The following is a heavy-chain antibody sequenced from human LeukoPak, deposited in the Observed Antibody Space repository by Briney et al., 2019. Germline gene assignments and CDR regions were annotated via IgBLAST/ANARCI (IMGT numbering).Heavy chain of an antibody. J-gene: IGHJ6*02. CDR3: AKGPEDSRKMWIGYYTERIYYYGMDV. Sequence: GGSLRLSCAASGFTFSSNGIHWVRQAPGKGLEWVAVISKDGSNKYYADSVKGRFTVSRDNSEKTVYLQMNSLRAEDTAVYYCAKGPEDSRKMWIGYYTERIYYYGMDVWGQGTTVTVSS. CDR1: GFTFSSNG. D-gene: IGHD3-3*01. CDR2: ISKDGSNK. V-gene: IGHV3-30*18.